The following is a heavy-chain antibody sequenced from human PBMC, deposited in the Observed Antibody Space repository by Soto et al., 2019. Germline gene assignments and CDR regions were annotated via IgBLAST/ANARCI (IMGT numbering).Heavy chain of an antibody. D-gene: IGHD3-22*01. J-gene: IGHJ4*02. CDR2: ISGSGGST. V-gene: IGHV3-23*01. CDR3: AKDPTIIVVDLVDY. Sequence: EVQLLESGGGLVQPGGSLRLSCAASGFTFSSYTMIWVRQAPGKGLEWVSTISGSGGSTYYAESVKGRFTISRDNSKNTVYLQMNSLRAEDTAVYYCAKDPTIIVVDLVDYWGQGTLVTVSS. CDR1: GFTFSSYT.